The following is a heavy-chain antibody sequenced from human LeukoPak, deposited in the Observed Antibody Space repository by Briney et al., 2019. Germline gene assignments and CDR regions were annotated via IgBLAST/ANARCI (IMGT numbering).Heavy chain of an antibody. CDR2: ISSNGGST. CDR1: GFTFSSYA. CDR3: VKDFGDCSGGSCYRFFDY. V-gene: IGHV3-64D*09. D-gene: IGHD2-15*01. J-gene: IGHJ4*02. Sequence: GGSLRLSRSASGFTFSSYAMHWVRQAPGKGLEYVSAISSNGGSTYYADSVKGRFTISRDNSKNTLYLQMSSLRAEDTAVCYCVKDFGDCSGGSCYRFFDYWGQGTLVTVSS.